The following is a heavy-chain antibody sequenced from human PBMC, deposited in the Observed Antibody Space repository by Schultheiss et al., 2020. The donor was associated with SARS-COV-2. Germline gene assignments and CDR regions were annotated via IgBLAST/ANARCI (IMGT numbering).Heavy chain of an antibody. Sequence: SETLSLTCTVSGGSISSGDYYWSWIRQPPGKGLEWIGNIYHSGSTYYNPSLKSRVTISVDTSKNQFSLKLSSVTAADTAVYYCARAWNGDHYYFDYWGQGTLVTVSS. CDR3: ARAWNGDHYYFDY. CDR1: GGSISSGDYY. CDR2: IYHSGST. D-gene: IGHD4-17*01. J-gene: IGHJ4*02. V-gene: IGHV4-31*03.